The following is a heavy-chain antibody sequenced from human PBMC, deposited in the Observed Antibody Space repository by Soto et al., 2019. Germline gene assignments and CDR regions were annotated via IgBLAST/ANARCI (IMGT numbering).Heavy chain of an antibody. CDR1: GFTFSSYW. V-gene: IGHV3-7*03. D-gene: IGHD3-3*01. CDR3: ARDGIWSGSYNWFDP. CDR2: IKQDGSEK. Sequence: GGSLRLSCAASGFTFSSYWMSWVRTAPGKGLEWVANIKQDGSEKYYVDSVKGRFTISRDNAKNSLYLQMNSLRAEDTAVYYCARDGIWSGSYNWFDPWGQGTLVTVSS. J-gene: IGHJ5*02.